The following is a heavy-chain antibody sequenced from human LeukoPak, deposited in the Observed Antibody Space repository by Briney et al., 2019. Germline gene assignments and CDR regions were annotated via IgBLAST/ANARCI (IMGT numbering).Heavy chain of an antibody. Sequence: SETLSLTCTVSGYSISSGYYWGWIRQPPGKGLEWIGSIYYSGSTYYNPSLKSRVTISVDTSKNQFSLKLSSVTAADTAVYYCARGYYDSSGYRIDAFDIWGQGTMVTVSS. CDR2: IYYSGST. CDR1: GYSISSGYY. D-gene: IGHD3-22*01. CDR3: ARGYYDSSGYRIDAFDI. V-gene: IGHV4-38-2*02. J-gene: IGHJ3*02.